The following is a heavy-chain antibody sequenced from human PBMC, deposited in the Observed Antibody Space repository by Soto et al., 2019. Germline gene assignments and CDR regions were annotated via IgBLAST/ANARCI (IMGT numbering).Heavy chain of an antibody. Sequence: PSETLSLTCTVSGGSISSGGYYWSWILHHPGKGLEWIGYIYYSGSTYYNPSLKSRVTISVDTSKNQFSLKLSSVTAADTAVYYCARDGYGGNFDYWGQGTLVTVSS. V-gene: IGHV4-31*03. D-gene: IGHD2-15*01. CDR1: GGSISSGGYY. CDR2: IYYSGST. J-gene: IGHJ4*02. CDR3: ARDGYGGNFDY.